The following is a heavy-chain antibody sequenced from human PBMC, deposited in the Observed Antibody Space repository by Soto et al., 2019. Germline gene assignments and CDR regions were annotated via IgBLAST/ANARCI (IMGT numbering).Heavy chain of an antibody. Sequence: EVQLVESGGGLVQPGGSLRLSCAASGFTFSSYSMNWVRQAPGKGLEWVSYISSSSSTIYYADSVKGRFTISRDNAKNSLYLQMNSLRDEDTAVYYCARDPNDVGTTTVTTGYWGQGTLVTVSS. J-gene: IGHJ4*02. CDR3: ARDPNDVGTTTVTTGY. CDR1: GFTFSSYS. V-gene: IGHV3-48*02. CDR2: ISSSSSTI. D-gene: IGHD4-17*01.